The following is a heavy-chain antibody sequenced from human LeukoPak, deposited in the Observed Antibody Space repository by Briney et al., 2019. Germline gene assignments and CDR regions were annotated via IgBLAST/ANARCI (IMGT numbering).Heavy chain of an antibody. Sequence: PGGSLRLSCGASRFTFSSYAMSWVRQAPGKGLEWVSVISGSGGSTYYADSVKGRFTISRDNSKNTLCLQMNSLRAEDTAVYYCATTRYNYGYYFDYWGQGTLVTVSS. V-gene: IGHV3-23*01. CDR1: RFTFSSYA. D-gene: IGHD5-18*01. CDR3: ATTRYNYGYYFDY. CDR2: ISGSGGST. J-gene: IGHJ4*02.